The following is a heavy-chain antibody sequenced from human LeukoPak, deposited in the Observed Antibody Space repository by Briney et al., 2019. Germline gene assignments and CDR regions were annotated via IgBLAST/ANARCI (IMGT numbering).Heavy chain of an antibody. CDR1: GGSISSYY. CDR2: MYYSGSA. V-gene: IGHV4-39*07. CDR3: ARTTGLLRGWFDP. J-gene: IGHJ5*02. D-gene: IGHD3-22*01. Sequence: SETLSLTCTVSGGSISSYYWGWIRQPPGRGLEWIGSMYYSGSAYYNPSLKSRVTISINTSKNQFSLKLTSVTAADTAVYYCARTTGLLRGWFDPWGQGTLVTVSS.